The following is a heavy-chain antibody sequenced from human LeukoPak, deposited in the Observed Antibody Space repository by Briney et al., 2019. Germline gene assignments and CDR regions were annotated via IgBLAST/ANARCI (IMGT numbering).Heavy chain of an antibody. CDR1: GYTFTSYD. J-gene: IGHJ4*02. D-gene: IGHD3-10*01. CDR2: MNPNSGNT. V-gene: IGHV1-8*01. Sequence: VASVKVSCKASGYTFTSYDINWVRQATGQGLEWMGWMNPNSGNTGYAQKFQGRVTMTRNTSISTAYMELSSRRSDDTAVYYCARDGAGASLLWFGESEPRGFDYWGQGTLVTVSS. CDR3: ARDGAGASLLWFGESEPRGFDY.